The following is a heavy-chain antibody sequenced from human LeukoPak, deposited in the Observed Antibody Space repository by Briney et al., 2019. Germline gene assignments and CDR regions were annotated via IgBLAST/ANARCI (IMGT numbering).Heavy chain of an antibody. V-gene: IGHV4-59*01. CDR2: IYYGGST. Sequence: SETLSLTCTVSGGSINSYYWSWIRQPPGKGLEWIGYIYYGGSTNYNPSLKSRVTTSLDTSKNQFSLKLSSVTAADTAVYYCARASLGFSSGWGAFDIWGQGTMVTVSS. J-gene: IGHJ3*02. CDR1: GGSINSYY. D-gene: IGHD6-19*01. CDR3: ARASLGFSSGWGAFDI.